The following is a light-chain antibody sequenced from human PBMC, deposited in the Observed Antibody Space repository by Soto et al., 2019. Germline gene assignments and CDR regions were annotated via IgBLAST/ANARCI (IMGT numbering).Light chain of an antibody. CDR2: GAS. V-gene: IGKV3-20*01. Sequence: EIVLTQSPGTLSLSPGERATLSCRASQSVTSNYLAWYQQKPGQAPRLLIYGASSRATGIPDRFSGSGSGTDFTLTISRLAPEDFAVYYCQQYGTSPPTFGQGTRLEIK. J-gene: IGKJ5*01. CDR3: QQYGTSPPT. CDR1: QSVTSNY.